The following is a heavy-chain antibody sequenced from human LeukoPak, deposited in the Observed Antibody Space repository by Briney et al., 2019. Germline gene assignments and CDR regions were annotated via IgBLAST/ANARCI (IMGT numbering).Heavy chain of an antibody. V-gene: IGHV3-30*03. CDR2: ISYDGSNK. D-gene: IGHD6-13*01. CDR1: GFTFSSYG. Sequence: PGGSLRLSCAASGFTFSSYGMHWVRQAPGKGLEWVAVISYDGSNKYYADSVKGRFTISRDNSKNTLYLQMNSLRAEDTAVYYCALQQLATQYFQHWGQGTLVTVSS. J-gene: IGHJ1*01. CDR3: ALQQLATQYFQH.